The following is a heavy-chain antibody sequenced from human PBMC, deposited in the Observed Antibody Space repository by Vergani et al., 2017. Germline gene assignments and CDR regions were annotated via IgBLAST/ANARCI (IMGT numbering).Heavy chain of an antibody. CDR1: GFTFSSYW. CDR2: IKQDGSEK. V-gene: IGHV3-7*01. J-gene: IGHJ6*03. Sequence: EVQLVESGGGLVQPGGSLRLSCAASGFTFSSYWMSWVRQAPGKGLEWVANIKQDGSEKYYVDSVKGRFTISRDNAKNSLYLQMNSLRAEDTAVYYCARKVTNYYYYYMDVWGKGTTSPSP. CDR3: ARKVTNYYYYYMDV. D-gene: IGHD4-17*01.